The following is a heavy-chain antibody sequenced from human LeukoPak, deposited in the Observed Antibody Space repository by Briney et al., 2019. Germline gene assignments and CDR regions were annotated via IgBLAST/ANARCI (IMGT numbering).Heavy chain of an antibody. V-gene: IGHV3-23*01. CDR2: IRSGAYT. J-gene: IGHJ4*02. Sequence: GGSLRLSCAASGFTFSSYAMTWVRQAPGKGLEWVSTIRSGAYTYYADSVKGRLSISRDNSKNTLYLEMNSRRAEDAAVYCCARISVVSRSGPLDYWGQGTLVTVSS. CDR1: GFTFSSYA. D-gene: IGHD3-10*01. CDR3: ARISVVSRSGPLDY.